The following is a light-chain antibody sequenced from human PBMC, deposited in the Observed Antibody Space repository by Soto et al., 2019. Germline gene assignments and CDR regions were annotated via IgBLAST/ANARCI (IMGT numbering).Light chain of an antibody. CDR1: QTISSW. Sequence: DIQMTQSPSTLSGSVGDRVTITCRASQTISSWLAWYQQKPGKAPKFLIHAASSLQSGVPSRFSGSGSGTDFTLIINSLQPEDFATYYCQQSYSVPITFGQGTRLEI. CDR2: AAS. J-gene: IGKJ5*01. V-gene: IGKV1-39*01. CDR3: QQSYSVPIT.